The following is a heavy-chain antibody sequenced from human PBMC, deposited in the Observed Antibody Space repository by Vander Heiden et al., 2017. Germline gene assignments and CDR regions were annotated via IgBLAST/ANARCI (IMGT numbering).Heavy chain of an antibody. CDR1: GSTFSSYA. Sequence: LLHSGGVLVEARRLRRVCCAASGSTFSSYAMSWVRQAAGKGMEWVSAISGSRGTTYYAVSVKGCLRIPSENSKNPLYLQMSRRRAEDTAVYYCAKDPPHPDYGEPDFWGQGTLVTVSS. D-gene: IGHD4-17*01. V-gene: IGHV3-23*01. J-gene: IGHJ4*02. CDR3: AKDPPHPDYGEPDF. CDR2: ISGSRGTT.